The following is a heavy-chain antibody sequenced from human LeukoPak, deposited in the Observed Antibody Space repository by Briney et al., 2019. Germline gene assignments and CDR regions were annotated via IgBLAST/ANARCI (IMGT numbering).Heavy chain of an antibody. V-gene: IGHV1-69*04. CDR2: IIPILGIA. J-gene: IGHJ3*02. CDR1: GGTFSSYA. CDR3: ARVATTFWRFAGEEAFDI. Sequence: SVKVSCKASGGTFSSYAISWVRQAPGLGLEWMGRIIPILGIANYAQKFQGRVTITADKSTSTAYMELSSLRSEDTAVYYCARVATTFWRFAGEEAFDIWGQGTMVTVSS. D-gene: IGHD3-3*01.